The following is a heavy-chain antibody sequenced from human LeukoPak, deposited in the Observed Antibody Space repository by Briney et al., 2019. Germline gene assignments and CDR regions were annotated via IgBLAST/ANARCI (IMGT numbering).Heavy chain of an antibody. CDR1: GFTFGSFS. Sequence: GGSLRLSCAASGFTFGSFSMTWVRQAPGKVLEWVSTISSSGSGTYIYYEDSVKGRLTISRDNAKNSLYPQMNSLRAEDTAVYYCAKDYYGSGSYAPRAFDIWGQGTMVTVSS. D-gene: IGHD3-10*01. CDR2: ISSSGSGTYI. CDR3: AKDYYGSGSYAPRAFDI. J-gene: IGHJ3*02. V-gene: IGHV3-21*01.